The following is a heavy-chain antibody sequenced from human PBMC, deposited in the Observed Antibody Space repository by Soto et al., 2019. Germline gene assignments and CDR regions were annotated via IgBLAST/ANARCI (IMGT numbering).Heavy chain of an antibody. CDR2: ISGSGGST. Sequence: GGSLRLSCAASGFTFSSYWMSWVRQAPGKGLEWVSAISGSGGSTYYADSVKGRFTISRDNSKNTLYLQMNSLRAEDTAVYYCAKDPFPQWLRFWIYWGQGNLVTVSS. CDR3: AKDPFPQWLRFWIY. J-gene: IGHJ4*02. CDR1: GFTFSSYW. V-gene: IGHV3-23*01. D-gene: IGHD5-12*01.